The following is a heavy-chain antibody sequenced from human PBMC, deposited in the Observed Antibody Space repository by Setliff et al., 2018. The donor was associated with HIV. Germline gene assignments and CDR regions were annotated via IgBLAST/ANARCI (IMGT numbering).Heavy chain of an antibody. Sequence: SGGSLRLSCAASGFTFSSYGMNWVRQAPGKGLEWVAVMSYDGSNKYYADSVKGRFTISRDNSKNTLYLQMNSLRAEDTALYFCAKDKNKALSSGSPFQHWGQGTLVTVSS. J-gene: IGHJ1*01. CDR3: AKDKNKALSSGSPFQH. CDR1: GFTFSSYG. D-gene: IGHD3-22*01. V-gene: IGHV3-30*18. CDR2: MSYDGSNK.